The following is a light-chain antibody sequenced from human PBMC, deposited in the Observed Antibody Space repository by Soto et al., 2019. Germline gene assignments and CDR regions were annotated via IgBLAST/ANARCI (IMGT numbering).Light chain of an antibody. V-gene: IGLV2-14*01. CDR1: SSDVDDFNF. CDR2: EVR. CDR3: SSYTTTTTPWV. Sequence: QSALTQPASVFGSPGQSITISCTGTSSDVDDFNFVSWYQQHPGKAPKLIIYEVRNRPSGISIRFSGSKSGNTASLTISGLQAEDEANYFCSSYTTTTTPWVFGGGTKLTVL. J-gene: IGLJ3*02.